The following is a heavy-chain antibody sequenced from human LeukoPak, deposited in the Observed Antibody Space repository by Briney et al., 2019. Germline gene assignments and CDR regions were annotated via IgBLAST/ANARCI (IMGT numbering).Heavy chain of an antibody. CDR1: GFTFSSYG. V-gene: IGHV3-30*18. CDR3: AKGEAQYFQH. Sequence: GGSLRLSCAASGFTFSSYGMHWVRQAPGKGLEWVAVISYDGSNKYYADSVKGRFTISRDNSKNTLYLQMNSLRVEDTAVYYCAKGEAQYFQHWGQGTLVTVSA. CDR2: ISYDGSNK. J-gene: IGHJ1*01.